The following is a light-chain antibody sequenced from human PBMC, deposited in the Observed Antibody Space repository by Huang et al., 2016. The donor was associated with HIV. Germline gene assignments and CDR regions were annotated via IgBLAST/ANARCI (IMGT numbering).Light chain of an antibody. CDR2: AAS. CDR1: QNITSY. CDR3: QQSYSTPRT. J-gene: IGKJ2*01. V-gene: IGKV1-39*01. Sequence: DIQMTQFPSSLSASLGDRATIPCRAGQNITSYLNWYQQRLGKAPKLLIYAASSLESGVPSRFNGRGSGTDFTLTISSLQSEDFATYYCQQSYSTPRTFGQGTKLEIK.